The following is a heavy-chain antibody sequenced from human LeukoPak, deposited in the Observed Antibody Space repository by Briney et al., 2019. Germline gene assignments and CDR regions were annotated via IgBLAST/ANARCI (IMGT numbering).Heavy chain of an antibody. CDR2: VTDSGRSL. CDR1: RFTFGNFA. V-gene: IGHV3-23*01. CDR3: ARVSPRGYSPGDYFDY. D-gene: IGHD2-21*01. Sequence: GGSLRLSCAASRFTFGNFAMSWVRQAPGQGLEWISTVTDSGRSLFYADSVRGRFTISRDNSNDTLFLHLHSLRAEDTAVYYCARVSPRGYSPGDYFDYWGQGTLVTVSS. J-gene: IGHJ4*02.